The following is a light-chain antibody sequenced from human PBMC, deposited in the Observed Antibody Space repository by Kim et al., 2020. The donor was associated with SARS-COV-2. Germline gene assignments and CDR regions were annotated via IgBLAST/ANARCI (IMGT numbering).Light chain of an antibody. Sequence: SSELTQDPAVSVALGQTVRITCQGDSLRNYYASWYQLKPGQAPVVVIYGKNNRPSGIPDRFSGSTSGNTASLTITGARAEDEGDYFCNSRDSRPNQLVFG. CDR3: NSRDSRPNQLV. CDR2: GKN. V-gene: IGLV3-19*01. J-gene: IGLJ3*02. CDR1: SLRNYY.